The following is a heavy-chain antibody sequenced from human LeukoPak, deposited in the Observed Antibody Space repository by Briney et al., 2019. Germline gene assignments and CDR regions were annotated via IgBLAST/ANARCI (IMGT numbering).Heavy chain of an antibody. D-gene: IGHD2-15*01. Sequence: VSVKVSCKPSRYTFTSYYMHWVRQAPGQGLEWVGIINPSGGSTSYAQKFQGRVTMHRDTSTSTVYMELSSLRSEDTAVYYCARGYCSGGSCYSWFDAWGQGTLVTV. J-gene: IGHJ5*02. CDR3: ARGYCSGGSCYSWFDA. V-gene: IGHV1-46*01. CDR1: RYTFTSYY. CDR2: INPSGGST.